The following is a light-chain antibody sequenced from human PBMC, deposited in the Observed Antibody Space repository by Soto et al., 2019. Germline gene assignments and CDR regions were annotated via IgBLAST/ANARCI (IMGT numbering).Light chain of an antibody. V-gene: IGKV4-1*01. CDR3: QQYCSSPWT. Sequence: DIVMTQSPDSLAVSLGERAIINCRSSQSVLYSSSNKNYLAWYQQKPGQPHKLLIYWASTRESGVPDRFSGSESGTEFSLTTSSREAGGVAVYYCQQYCSSPWTFGLGTKVEVK. CDR2: WAS. CDR1: QSVLYSSSNKNY. J-gene: IGKJ1*01.